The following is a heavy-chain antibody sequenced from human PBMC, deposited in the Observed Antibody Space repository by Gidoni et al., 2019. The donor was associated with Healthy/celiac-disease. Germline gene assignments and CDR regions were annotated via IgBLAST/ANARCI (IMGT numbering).Heavy chain of an antibody. CDR2: IYPGDSDT. CDR3: ARLTVVTPSRYFDL. J-gene: IGHJ2*01. CDR1: GYSFTTYW. Sequence: EVQLLQSGAEVTQPGESLKISCKGSGYSFTTYWIGWVRQMPGKGLEWMGIIYPGDSDTRYSPSFQGKVTISADKSIRNAYLQWSSLKASDTAMYYCARLTVVTPSRYFDLWGRGTLVTVSS. V-gene: IGHV5-51*03. D-gene: IGHD2-21*02.